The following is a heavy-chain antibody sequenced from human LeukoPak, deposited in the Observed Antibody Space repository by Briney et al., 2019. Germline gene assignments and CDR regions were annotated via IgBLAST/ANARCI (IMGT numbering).Heavy chain of an antibody. V-gene: IGHV4-34*01. D-gene: IGHD2-2*01. CDR3: ASAHCSSTSCHPGDFDY. J-gene: IGHJ4*02. CDR2: INHSGST. Sequence: SETLSLTCAVYGGSFSGYYWSWIRQPPGKGLEWIGEINHSGSTNYNPSLKSRVTISVDTSKNQFSLKLSSVTAADTAVYYCASAHCSSTSCHPGDFDYWGQGTLVTVSS. CDR1: GGSFSGYY.